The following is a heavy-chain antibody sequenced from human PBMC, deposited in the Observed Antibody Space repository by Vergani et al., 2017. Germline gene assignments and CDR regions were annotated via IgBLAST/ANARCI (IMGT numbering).Heavy chain of an antibody. CDR3: ARGQWYSRAPDY. V-gene: IGHV4-59*01. Sequence: QGQMQESGPGLVKPSETLSLTCTVSGGSISSYYWSWLRQPPGKGREWSGYIYYSGSTNYNPSLKSRVTISVDTSKNQFSLKLSSVTAADTAVYYCARGQWYSRAPDYWGQGTLVTVSS. D-gene: IGHD6-13*01. J-gene: IGHJ4*02. CDR1: GGSISSYY. CDR2: IYYSGST.